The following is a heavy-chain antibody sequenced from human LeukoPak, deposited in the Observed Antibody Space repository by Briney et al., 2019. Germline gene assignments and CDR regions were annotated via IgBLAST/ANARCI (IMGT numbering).Heavy chain of an antibody. D-gene: IGHD3-9*01. J-gene: IGHJ6*03. Sequence: ASVKVSCKASGYTFTGYYMHWVRQAPGQGLEWMGWINPNSGGTNYAQKFQGRVTMTRDTSISTAYMELRSLRSDDTAVYYCARVNYDILTGYSIVYYMDVWGKGTTVTIPS. V-gene: IGHV1-2*02. CDR1: GYTFTGYY. CDR3: ARVNYDILTGYSIVYYMDV. CDR2: INPNSGGT.